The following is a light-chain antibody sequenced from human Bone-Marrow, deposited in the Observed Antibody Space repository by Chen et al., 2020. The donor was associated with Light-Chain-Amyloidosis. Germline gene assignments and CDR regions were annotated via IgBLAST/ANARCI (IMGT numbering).Light chain of an antibody. Sequence: EIVLTQSPGTLSLSHGEGAHLSCSASQTIIRNYLTWYHQKFCQAPMLLIYASSSSATGIPDRFTGSGSETDFTLTINRLEPEDFAMYYCQHYGTSPLTFGGGTKVEIK. CDR2: ASS. V-gene: IGKV3-20*01. CDR1: QTIIRNY. CDR3: QHYGTSPLT. J-gene: IGKJ4*01.